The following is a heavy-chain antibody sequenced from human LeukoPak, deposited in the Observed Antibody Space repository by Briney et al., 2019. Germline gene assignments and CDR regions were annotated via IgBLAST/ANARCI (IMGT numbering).Heavy chain of an antibody. CDR1: GYSFTSYW. CDR3: ARHVFHMVRTYHFDY. Sequence: GESLKISCKGSGYSFTSYWIGWVRQMPGKGLEWMGIIHPSDSETTYSPSFQGQVTMSADKSISTAYLQWNSLKASDTAMHYCARHVFHMVRTYHFDYWGQGTLVTVSS. J-gene: IGHJ4*02. D-gene: IGHD4/OR15-4a*01. CDR2: IHPSDSET. V-gene: IGHV5-51*01.